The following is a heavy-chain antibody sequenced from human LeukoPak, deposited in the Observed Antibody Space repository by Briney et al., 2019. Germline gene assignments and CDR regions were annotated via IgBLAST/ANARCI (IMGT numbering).Heavy chain of an antibody. CDR3: ARDREYCSSTSCYAAGWFDP. CDR2: IYYSGST. J-gene: IGHJ5*02. Sequence: SETLSLTCTVSGGSISSYYWSWLRQPPGKGLEWIGYIYYSGSTNYNPSLKSRVTISVDTSKNQFSLKLSSVTAADTAVYYCARDREYCSSTSCYAAGWFDPWGQGTLVTVSS. CDR1: GGSISSYY. V-gene: IGHV4-59*01. D-gene: IGHD2-2*01.